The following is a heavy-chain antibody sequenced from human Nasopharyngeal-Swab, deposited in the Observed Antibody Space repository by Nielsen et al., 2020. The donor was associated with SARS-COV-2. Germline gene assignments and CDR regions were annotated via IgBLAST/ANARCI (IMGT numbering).Heavy chain of an antibody. CDR3: ATAGGWYFDY. CDR1: GFTFSNYW. Sequence: GESLKISWAASGFTFSNYWMNWVRQAPGKGLEWVAKIKQDGSEKYYVDSVKGRFTISRDNAKNSLYLQMDSLRAEDTAVYYCATAGGWYFDYWGQGTLVTVSS. D-gene: IGHD6-19*01. CDR2: IKQDGSEK. J-gene: IGHJ4*02. V-gene: IGHV3-7*03.